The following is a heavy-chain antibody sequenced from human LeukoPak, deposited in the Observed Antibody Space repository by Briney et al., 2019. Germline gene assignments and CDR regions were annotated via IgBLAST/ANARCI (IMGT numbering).Heavy chain of an antibody. Sequence: SETLSLTCTVSGGSISSGGYYWSWIRQHPGKGLEWIGYIYYSGSTYYNPSLKSRVTISVDTSKNQFSLKLSSVTAADTAVYYCARNSIVVVPAARTAFDIWGQGTMVTVSS. CDR1: GGSISSGGYY. D-gene: IGHD2-2*01. CDR3: ARNSIVVVPAARTAFDI. J-gene: IGHJ3*02. CDR2: IYYSGST. V-gene: IGHV4-31*03.